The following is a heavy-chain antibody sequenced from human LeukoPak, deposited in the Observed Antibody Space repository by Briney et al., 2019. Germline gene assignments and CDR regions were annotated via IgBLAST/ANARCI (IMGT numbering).Heavy chain of an antibody. Sequence: SETLSLTCTVSGDSISSTIHYWSWIRQPAGTGLEWIGRIYASGKTNYNPSLKSRVTISIDTSKNQFSLNLNSVTAADTGLYYCARGIDSNGYQLKGFGPWGQGTLVTVSS. J-gene: IGHJ5*02. V-gene: IGHV4-61*02. CDR2: IYASGKT. CDR3: ARGIDSNGYQLKGFGP. CDR1: GDSISSTIHY. D-gene: IGHD3-22*01.